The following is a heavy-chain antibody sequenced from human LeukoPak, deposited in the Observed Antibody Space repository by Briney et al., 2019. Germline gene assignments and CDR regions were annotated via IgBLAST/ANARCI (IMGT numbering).Heavy chain of an antibody. CDR3: AKDRRHYYDSSSSTYYFDY. CDR1: GFTFSSYG. D-gene: IGHD3-22*01. CDR2: ISYDGSNK. V-gene: IGHV3-30*18. Sequence: GGSLRLSCAASGFTFSSYGMHWVRQAPGKGLEWVAVISYDGSNKYYADSVKGRFTISRDNSKNTLYLQMNSLRAEDTAVYYCAKDRRHYYDSSSSTYYFDYWGQGTLVTVSS. J-gene: IGHJ4*02.